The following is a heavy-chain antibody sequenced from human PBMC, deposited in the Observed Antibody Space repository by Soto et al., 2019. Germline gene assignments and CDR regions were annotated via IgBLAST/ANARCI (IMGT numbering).Heavy chain of an antibody. J-gene: IGHJ5*01. V-gene: IGHV3-48*03. CDR1: GFNFRMYE. Sequence: PGGALRVSWKASGFNFRMYEMHWVRKAPGKGLEWVSYISSSGLTTYYADFAEGRFTISRDNAKDSLYLHLNSLRVGDTAVYYCELYFTRGDWWGLVTPFPVSP. CDR2: ISSSGLTT. CDR3: ELYFTRGDW. D-gene: IGHD3-9*01.